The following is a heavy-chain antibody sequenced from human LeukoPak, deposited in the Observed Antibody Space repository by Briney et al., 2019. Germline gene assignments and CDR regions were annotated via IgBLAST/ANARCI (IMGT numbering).Heavy chain of an antibody. CDR3: ARQEYCSGGSCYTWFDP. CDR2: IYPGDSDT. Sequence: GESLKISCEGSGYSFASYWIGWVRQMPGKGLEWMGIIYPGDSDTRYSPSFEGQVTISADKSISTAYLQWSSLKASDTAMYYCARQEYCSGGSCYTWFDPWGQGTLVTVSS. CDR1: GYSFASYW. V-gene: IGHV5-51*01. D-gene: IGHD2-15*01. J-gene: IGHJ5*02.